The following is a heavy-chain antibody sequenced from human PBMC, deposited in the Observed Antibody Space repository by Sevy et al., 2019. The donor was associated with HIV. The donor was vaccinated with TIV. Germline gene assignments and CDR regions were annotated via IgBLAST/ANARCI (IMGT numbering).Heavy chain of an antibody. CDR1: GYTFTGYY. J-gene: IGHJ5*02. CDR2: INPNSGGT. Sequence: ASVKVSCKASGYTFTGYYMHWVRQAPGQGLEWMGRINPNSGGTNYAQKFQGRVTMTRDTSISTAYMELSRLRSDDTAVYYWARPYCSGGSCPNWFDPWGQGTLVTVSS. CDR3: ARPYCSGGSCPNWFDP. V-gene: IGHV1-2*06. D-gene: IGHD2-15*01.